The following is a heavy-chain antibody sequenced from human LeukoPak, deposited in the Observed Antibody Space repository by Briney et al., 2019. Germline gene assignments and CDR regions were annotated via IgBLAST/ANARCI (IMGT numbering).Heavy chain of an antibody. V-gene: IGHV1-18*01. CDR2: ISAYNGST. Sequence: ASVKVSCKASGYTFTSYGISWVRQAPGQGLEWMGWISAYNGSTNYAQKLQGRVTMTTDTSTSTAYMELRSLRSDDTAVYYCARDRDCSSTSCYGDYWGQGTLVTVSS. CDR1: GYTFTSYG. J-gene: IGHJ4*02. CDR3: ARDRDCSSTSCYGDY. D-gene: IGHD2-2*01.